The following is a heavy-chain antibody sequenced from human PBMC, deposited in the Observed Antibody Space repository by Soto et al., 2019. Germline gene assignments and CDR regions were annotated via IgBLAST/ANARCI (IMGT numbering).Heavy chain of an antibody. Sequence: ASVKVSCKASGYTFTGYYMHWVRQAPGQGLEWMGWINPNSGGTNYAQKFQGWVTMTRDTSISTAYMKLSSVTAEDTAVYYCAKNVQTYYYDNSGGNWGQGTQVTVSS. CDR1: GYTFTGYY. CDR3: AKNVQTYYYDNSGGN. V-gene: IGHV1-2*04. D-gene: IGHD3-22*01. CDR2: INPNSGGT. J-gene: IGHJ4*02.